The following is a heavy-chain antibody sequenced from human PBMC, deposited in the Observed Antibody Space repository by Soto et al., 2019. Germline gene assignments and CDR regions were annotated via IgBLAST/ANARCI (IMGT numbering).Heavy chain of an antibody. CDR1: EFTFFTSA. D-gene: IGHD2-21*02. J-gene: IGHJ4*02. V-gene: IGHV1-58*02. CDR2: IVVGSGNT. Sequence: SVKVSCKASEFTFFTSAIQWVRQARGQRLEWMGWIVVGSGNTNYAQKFHERVTISTDMSTNTAYMELTSLRSEDTAVYYCAADPYCGGDCYFDYWGQGTMVTVSS. CDR3: AADPYCGGDCYFDY.